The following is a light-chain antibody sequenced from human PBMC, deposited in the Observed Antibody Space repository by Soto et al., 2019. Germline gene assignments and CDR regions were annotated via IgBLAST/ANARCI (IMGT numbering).Light chain of an antibody. CDR2: GAS. CDR3: QQYGSSPLT. V-gene: IGKV3-20*01. Sequence: EIVLTQSPGTLSLSPGERATLSCRASQSVSSSYLAWYQQKPGQAPRLLIYGASSRATGITDRFSGSGSGTDFTLTISRLEPEDFAVYYCQQYGSSPLTCGGGTKVEIK. J-gene: IGKJ4*02. CDR1: QSVSSSY.